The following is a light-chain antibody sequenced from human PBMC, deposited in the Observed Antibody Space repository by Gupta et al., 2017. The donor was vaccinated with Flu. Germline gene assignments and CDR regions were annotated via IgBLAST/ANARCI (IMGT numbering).Light chain of an antibody. Sequence: LITISWTGTSSDVGNYNLVYWYQQHSGEAPKLMIYEVTKRTAGVSNRFSGSKSGSTASLTISGLQDADEGDYYCCSYADSRTFVFGTGTKVTVL. CDR3: CSYADSRTFV. V-gene: IGLV2-23*02. CDR1: SSDVGNYNL. J-gene: IGLJ1*01. CDR2: EVT.